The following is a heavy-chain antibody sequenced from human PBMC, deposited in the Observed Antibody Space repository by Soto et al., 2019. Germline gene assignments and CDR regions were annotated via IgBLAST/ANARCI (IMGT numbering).Heavy chain of an antibody. Sequence: QVQLVESGGGVVQPGRSLRLSCAASGFTFSSCTMHWVRQAPGKGLEWVAIISYDGSNKYYADSVKGRFTISRDNSKNTLYLQMNSLRDEDTAVYYCARARPHHDYWGQGTLVTVSS. J-gene: IGHJ4*02. CDR2: ISYDGSNK. CDR3: ARARPHHDY. CDR1: GFTFSSCT. V-gene: IGHV3-30-3*01.